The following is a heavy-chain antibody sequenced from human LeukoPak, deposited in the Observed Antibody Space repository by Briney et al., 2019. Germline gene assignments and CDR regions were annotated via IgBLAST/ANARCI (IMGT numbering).Heavy chain of an antibody. J-gene: IGHJ4*02. Sequence: SETLSLTCTVSGYSISSGYYWGWIRQPPGKGLEWIGSIYHSGSTYYNPSLKSRVTISVDTSKNQFSLKLSSVTAADTAVYYCARHKRAVAGTFDYWGQGTLVTVSS. CDR3: ARHKRAVAGTFDY. CDR2: IYHSGST. V-gene: IGHV4-38-2*02. D-gene: IGHD6-19*01. CDR1: GYSISSGYY.